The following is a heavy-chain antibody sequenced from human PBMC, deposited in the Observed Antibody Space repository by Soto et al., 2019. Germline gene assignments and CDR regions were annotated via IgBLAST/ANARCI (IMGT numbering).Heavy chain of an antibody. CDR1: GLTFSSYA. V-gene: IGHV3-23*01. J-gene: IGHJ5*02. Sequence: EVQLLESGGGLVQPGGSLRLSCAASGLTFSSYAMSWVRQAPGKGPAWVSAISGSGGITYYADPVKGRFTISRDNSKNTLYLQMTSLRAEDTAVYYCAKDYYDSSGYDGAGHTSWFDPWGQGTLDTVAS. CDR3: AKDYYDSSGYDGAGHTSWFDP. CDR2: ISGSGGIT. D-gene: IGHD3-22*01.